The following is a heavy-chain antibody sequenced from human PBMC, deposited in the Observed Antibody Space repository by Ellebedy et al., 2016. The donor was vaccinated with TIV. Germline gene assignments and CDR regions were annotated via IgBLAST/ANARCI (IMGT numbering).Heavy chain of an antibody. J-gene: IGHJ4*02. Sequence: ASVKVSXXASGYTFTGYYMHWVRQAPGQGLEWMGWINAGNGNTKYSQKFQGRVTITRDTSASTAYMELSSLRSEDTAVYYCARAMGIVVVTPYYWGQGTLVTVSS. CDR2: INAGNGNT. CDR3: ARAMGIVVVTPYY. D-gene: IGHD3-22*01. CDR1: GYTFTGYY. V-gene: IGHV1-3*01.